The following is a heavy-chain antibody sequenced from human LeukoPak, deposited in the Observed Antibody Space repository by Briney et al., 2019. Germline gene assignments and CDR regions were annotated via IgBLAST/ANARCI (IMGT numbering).Heavy chain of an antibody. V-gene: IGHV5-51*01. CDR2: IFPRDSVT. J-gene: IGHJ4*02. Sequence: GESLKISCKGSGYSFMDYWIGWVRQMPGKGPEWMGIIFPRDSVTKYNPSFQGQVTISADKSISTAYLQWSSLKASDTAMYYCARHSVSGEGGYWGQGTLVTVSS. D-gene: IGHD7-27*01. CDR1: GYSFMDYW. CDR3: ARHSVSGEGGY.